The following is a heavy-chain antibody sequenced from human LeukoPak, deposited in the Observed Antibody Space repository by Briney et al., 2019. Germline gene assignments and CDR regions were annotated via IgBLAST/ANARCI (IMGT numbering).Heavy chain of an antibody. Sequence: GGSLRLSCVASRFAFSSYWMAWVRQAPGKGLEWVANIKEDGSAKSYVDSVRGRFTISRDNAKNSLYLQLDSLTDGDTAIYYCVRITDIVAAGDYWGQGTLVTVSS. D-gene: IGHD6-25*01. CDR1: RFAFSSYW. J-gene: IGHJ4*02. V-gene: IGHV3-7*04. CDR2: IKEDGSAK. CDR3: VRITDIVAAGDY.